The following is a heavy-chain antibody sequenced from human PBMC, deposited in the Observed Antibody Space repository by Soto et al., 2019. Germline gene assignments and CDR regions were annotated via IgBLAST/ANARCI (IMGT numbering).Heavy chain of an antibody. J-gene: IGHJ4*02. CDR3: ASGYGPSEFDH. CDR1: GDSISSSSYY. D-gene: IGHD2-15*01. V-gene: IGHV4-39*01. Sequence: TLSLTCSVSGDSISSSSYYWGWIRQSPGEGLEWIGNIHGNGGTQYNRSLRSRVIIAVDTSANQFSLRLTSVTAADTAVYYGASGYGPSEFDHWGQGSLVTVSS. CDR2: IHGNGGT.